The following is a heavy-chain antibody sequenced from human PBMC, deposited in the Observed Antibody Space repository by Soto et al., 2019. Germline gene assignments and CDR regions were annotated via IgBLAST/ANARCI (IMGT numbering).Heavy chain of an antibody. CDR2: IVPILGTP. J-gene: IGHJ6*01. V-gene: IGHV1-69*01. CDR1: GGAFSTYA. Sequence: QVQLVQSGAEVRKPGSSVKVSCKASGGAFSTYAMSWMRRAPGQGLEWMGGIVPILGTPSYGQKFQGRVSITADESTSTAYMELSSLRSDDTAVYYCARERLAGPPHSYYYYYAMDVWGQGTTVTVSS. CDR3: ARERLAGPPHSYYYYYAMDV.